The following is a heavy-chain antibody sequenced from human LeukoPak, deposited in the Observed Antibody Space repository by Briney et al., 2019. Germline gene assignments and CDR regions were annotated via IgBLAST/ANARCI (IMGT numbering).Heavy chain of an antibody. CDR3: ATNVFDSSGYYPDY. Sequence: ASVKVSCKVSGYTLTELSMHWVRQAPGKGLEWMGGFDPEDGETIYAQKFQGRVTMTEDTSTDTAYMELSSLRSEDTAVYYCATNVFDSSGYYPDYWGQGTLVTVSS. D-gene: IGHD3-22*01. V-gene: IGHV1-24*01. CDR1: GYTLTELS. CDR2: FDPEDGET. J-gene: IGHJ4*02.